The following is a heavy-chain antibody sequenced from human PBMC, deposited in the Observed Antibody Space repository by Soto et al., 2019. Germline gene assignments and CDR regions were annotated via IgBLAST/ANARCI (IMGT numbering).Heavy chain of an antibody. V-gene: IGHV1-8*01. D-gene: IGHD3-3*01. J-gene: IGHJ4*02. Sequence: QVQLVQSGAEVKKPGASVKVSCKASGYTFTSYDINWVRQATGQGLEWMGWMNPNSGNTSYAQTFQGRVTMTMNTSLRTAYMEMSSLRSEDTAVYSCARRLSEWSSVDYWGQGTLVTVSS. CDR1: GYTFTSYD. CDR3: ARRLSEWSSVDY. CDR2: MNPNSGNT.